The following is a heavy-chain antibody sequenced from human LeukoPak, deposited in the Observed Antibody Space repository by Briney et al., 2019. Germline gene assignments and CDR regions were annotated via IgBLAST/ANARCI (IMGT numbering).Heavy chain of an antibody. Sequence: GGSLRLSCAASGFTFSSYAMSWVRQAPGKGLEWVSAISGSGGSTYYADSAKGRFTISRDNANKSLYLQMNSLRAEDTSVYYCARESKGRTKIDYWGQGTLVTVSS. CDR2: ISGSGGST. CDR3: ARESKGRTKIDY. CDR1: GFTFSSYA. J-gene: IGHJ4*02. V-gene: IGHV3-23*01.